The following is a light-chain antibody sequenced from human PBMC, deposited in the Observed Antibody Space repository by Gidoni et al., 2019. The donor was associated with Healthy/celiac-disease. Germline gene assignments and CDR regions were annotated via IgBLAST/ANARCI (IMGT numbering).Light chain of an antibody. J-gene: IGKJ2*01. CDR1: QSVLYRSNNKNY. Sequence: DIVMTQSPDSLAVSLGEWATINCKSSQSVLYRSNNKNYLAWYQQKPGQPPKLLIYWASTRESGVPDRFSGSGSGTDFTLTISSLQAEDVAVYYCQQYYSTPYTFGQGTKLEIK. CDR2: WAS. V-gene: IGKV4-1*01. CDR3: QQYYSTPYT.